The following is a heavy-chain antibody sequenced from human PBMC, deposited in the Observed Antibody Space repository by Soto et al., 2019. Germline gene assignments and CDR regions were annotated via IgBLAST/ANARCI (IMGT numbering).Heavy chain of an antibody. J-gene: IGHJ4*02. Sequence: QLQLVESGGGVVQPGRSLRLSCAASGFTFSSYGMHWVRQAPGKGLEWVAVISYDGSNKYYADSVKGRFTISRDNSKNTLYLPMNSLRAEDTAVYSCAKGAGIVVVVAALGADYWGQGTLVTVSS. CDR2: ISYDGSNK. CDR1: GFTFSSYG. V-gene: IGHV3-30*18. D-gene: IGHD2-15*01. CDR3: AKGAGIVVVVAALGADY.